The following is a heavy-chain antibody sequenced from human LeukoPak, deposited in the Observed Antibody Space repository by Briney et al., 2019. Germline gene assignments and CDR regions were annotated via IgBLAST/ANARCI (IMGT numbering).Heavy chain of an antibody. D-gene: IGHD6-25*01. CDR3: ARSYSTGPFDY. Sequence: SETLSLTCAVYGGSFSGYYWSWIRQPPGKGLEWIGEINHSRSTNYNPSLKSRLTISVDTSKNQFSLKLSSVTAADTAVYYCARSYSTGPFDYWGQGTLVTVSS. CDR1: GGSFSGYY. J-gene: IGHJ4*02. V-gene: IGHV4-34*01. CDR2: INHSRST.